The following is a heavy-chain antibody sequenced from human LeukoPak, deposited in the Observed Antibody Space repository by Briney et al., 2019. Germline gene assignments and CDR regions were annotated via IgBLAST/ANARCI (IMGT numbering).Heavy chain of an antibody. CDR2: INSDWSST. CDR3: ARVTSAYCGGDCYSYYYYYMNV. V-gene: IGHV3-74*01. J-gene: IGHJ6*03. Sequence: PGGSLRLSCAASGFTFRSYWMHWVRQAPGKGLVWVSRINSDWSSTNYADSVKGRFTISRDNAKNTLYLQMNSLRAEDTAVYYCARVTSAYCGGDCYSYYYYYMNVWGKGTTVTVSS. D-gene: IGHD2-21*02. CDR1: GFTFRSYW.